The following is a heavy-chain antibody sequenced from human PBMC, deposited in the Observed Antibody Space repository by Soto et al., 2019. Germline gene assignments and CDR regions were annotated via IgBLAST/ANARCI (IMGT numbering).Heavy chain of an antibody. CDR2: LKSKSHGGTS. CDR3: STDGGVSAYPLFFA. CDR1: GFTFSTAW. J-gene: IGHJ5*02. Sequence: PGGYLRLSCAASGFTFSTAWMGWVRQAPGKGLEWVARLKSKSHGGTSDYAAPVKGRFSISRDESTNTLYLQMNSLKTEDTAVYHCSTDGGVSAYPLFFALGQGILVSVS. D-gene: IGHD3-3*01. V-gene: IGHV3-15*01.